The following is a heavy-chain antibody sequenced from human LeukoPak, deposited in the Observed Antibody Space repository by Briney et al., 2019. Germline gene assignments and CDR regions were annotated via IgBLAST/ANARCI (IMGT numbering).Heavy chain of an antibody. Sequence: GDSLKISCEGSGFSFTNYWIAWVRQMPGKGLEWMGIIFPGDSDARYTPSFQGQVTISADKSINTAYLQWSSLKASDSAMYYCARRRDASSYEDCWGQGTLVTVSS. J-gene: IGHJ4*02. CDR1: GFSFTNYW. CDR2: IFPGDSDA. V-gene: IGHV5-51*01. CDR3: ARRRDASSYEDC. D-gene: IGHD5-24*01.